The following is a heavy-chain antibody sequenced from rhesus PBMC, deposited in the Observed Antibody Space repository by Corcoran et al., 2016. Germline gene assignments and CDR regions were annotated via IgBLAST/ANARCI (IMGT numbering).Heavy chain of an antibody. V-gene: IGHV4-147*01. CDR3: AKDAYCTGSGCYYGLDS. CDR1: GGSISSYW. D-gene: IGHD2-21*01. J-gene: IGHJ6*01. Sequence: QVQLQASGPGVVKTSETLSLTCAVSGGSISSYWWGWIRQPPGTGLEWIGQIYGGSGRTSYNPSRKSRVTIASDTSKNQFSLKLSSVTAADTAGYYCAKDAYCTGSGCYYGLDSWGQGVVVTVSS. CDR2: IYGGSGRT.